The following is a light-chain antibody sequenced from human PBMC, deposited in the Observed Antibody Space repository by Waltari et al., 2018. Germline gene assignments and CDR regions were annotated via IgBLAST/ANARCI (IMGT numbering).Light chain of an antibody. CDR1: QSIGIY. CDR3: QQSYGTPYT. V-gene: IGKV1-39*01. J-gene: IGKJ2*01. Sequence: DIQMTQSPSSLSASVGDRVTITCRASQSIGIYLNWYQQKPGKAPNLLIYVASTLQSGVPARFTGSGSGTDFTLTISSLQPEDFATFYCQQSYGTPYTFGQGTQLEIK. CDR2: VAS.